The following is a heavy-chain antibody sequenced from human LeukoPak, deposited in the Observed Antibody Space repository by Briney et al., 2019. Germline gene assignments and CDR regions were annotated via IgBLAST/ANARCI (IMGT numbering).Heavy chain of an antibody. CDR3: ARRSPYDVGYYRDC. CDR1: GYSFTNYW. Sequence: GESLKISCQGSGYSFTNYWIGWVRQMPGKGLEWMGIIYPGDSETRYSPSFQGQVTISADKSISTAYLQWRSLKASDTAMYYCARRSPYDVGYYRDCWGQGTLVTVSS. J-gene: IGHJ4*02. V-gene: IGHV5-51*01. CDR2: IYPGDSET. D-gene: IGHD3-22*01.